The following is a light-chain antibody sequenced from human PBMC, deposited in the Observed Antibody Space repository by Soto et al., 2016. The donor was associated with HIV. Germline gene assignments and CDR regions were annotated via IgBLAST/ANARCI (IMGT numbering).Light chain of an antibody. J-gene: IGKJ3*01. Sequence: DIQMTQSPSSLSASVGDRVTITCRASQGISNSLVWYQQKPGKAPKLLLYAASRLENGVPSRFSGSGSGTDYSLTINTLQPEDFATYYCQQYYSTPFTFGPGTKVDIK. CDR1: QGISNS. CDR2: AAS. V-gene: IGKV1-NL1*01. CDR3: QQYYSTPFT.